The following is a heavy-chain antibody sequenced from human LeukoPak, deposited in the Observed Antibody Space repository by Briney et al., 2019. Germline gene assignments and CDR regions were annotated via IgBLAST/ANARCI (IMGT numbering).Heavy chain of an antibody. J-gene: IGHJ4*02. Sequence: ASVKVSCKASGYTFTSYYMHWVRQAPGQGLEWMGIINPSGGSTSYTQKFQGRVTMTRDTSTSTVYMELSSLRSEDTAVYYCAREGGKITFGEVTSFDYWGQGTLVTVSS. V-gene: IGHV1-46*01. CDR2: INPSGGST. D-gene: IGHD3-16*01. CDR1: GYTFTSYY. CDR3: AREGGKITFGEVTSFDY.